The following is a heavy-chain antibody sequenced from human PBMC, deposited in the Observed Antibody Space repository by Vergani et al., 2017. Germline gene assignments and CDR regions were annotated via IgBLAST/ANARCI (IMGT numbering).Heavy chain of an antibody. D-gene: IGHD1-1*01. CDR2: IRSKAYGQAT. CDR3: VRVKVSNWNDHLYDI. V-gene: IGHV3-49*03. J-gene: IGHJ3*02. Sequence: EVQLVESGGDLVQPGRSLRLSCTASGFTFGYYAMDWFRQAPGQGLEWVGGIRSKAYGQATIYAASVNVGFTIARDDSKSYLYLQMNSLQTEDTALYYCVRVKVSNWNDHLYDIWGQGSLVTVSS. CDR1: GFTFGYYA.